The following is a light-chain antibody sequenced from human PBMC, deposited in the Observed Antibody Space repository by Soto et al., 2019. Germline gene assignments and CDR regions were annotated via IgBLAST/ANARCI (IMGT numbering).Light chain of an antibody. CDR1: QSISTTY. V-gene: IGKV3-20*01. J-gene: IGKJ1*01. Sequence: EIVLTQSPGTLSLSPGERATLSCRASQSISTTYLGWYQQKPGQAPRLLIYATSSRATGIPDRFSGSGSGTDFTLTISRLEPEDFAVYYCQQYGSSPRTFGQGTKVDI. CDR3: QQYGSSPRT. CDR2: ATS.